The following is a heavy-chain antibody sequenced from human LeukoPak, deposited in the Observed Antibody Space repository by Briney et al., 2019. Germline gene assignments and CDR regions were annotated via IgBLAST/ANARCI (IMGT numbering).Heavy chain of an antibody. CDR3: ARMAAVARTGFSDF. CDR1: GFIFSSHD. Sequence: GGSLRLSCTASGFIFSSHDMNWVRQAPGKGLEWVSSISTTGNNRHYAESVKGRFTISRDNARNSLYQYMNSLRAEDTAVYYCARMAAVARTGFSDFWGQGTLVTVSS. J-gene: IGHJ4*02. CDR2: ISTTGNNR. V-gene: IGHV3-21*01. D-gene: IGHD6-19*01.